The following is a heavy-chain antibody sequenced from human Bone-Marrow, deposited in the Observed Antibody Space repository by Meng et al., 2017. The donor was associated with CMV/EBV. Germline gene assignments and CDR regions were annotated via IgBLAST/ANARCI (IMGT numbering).Heavy chain of an antibody. Sequence: GESLKISCAASGFTFSSYWMSWVRQAPGKGLEWVANIKQDGSEKYYVDSVKGRFTISRDNAKNSLYLQMNSLRAEDTAVYYCARDEYSGGWGDYFDYWGQGTLVTVSS. CDR2: IKQDGSEK. CDR3: ARDEYSGGWGDYFDY. CDR1: GFTFSSYW. V-gene: IGHV3-7*01. D-gene: IGHD6-19*01. J-gene: IGHJ4*02.